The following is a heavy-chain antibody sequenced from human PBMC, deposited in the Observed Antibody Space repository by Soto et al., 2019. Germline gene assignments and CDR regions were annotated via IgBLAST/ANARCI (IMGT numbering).Heavy chain of an antibody. J-gene: IGHJ4*02. CDR3: ASLNLGYSSSWPFDY. CDR2: IYHSGST. Sequence: SETLSLTCAVSGGSISSSNWWSWVRQPPGKGLEWIGEIYHSGSTNYNPSLKSRVTISVDKSKNQFSLKLSPVTAADTAVYYCASLNLGYSSSWPFDYWGQGTLVTVSS. D-gene: IGHD6-13*01. V-gene: IGHV4-4*02. CDR1: GGSISSSNW.